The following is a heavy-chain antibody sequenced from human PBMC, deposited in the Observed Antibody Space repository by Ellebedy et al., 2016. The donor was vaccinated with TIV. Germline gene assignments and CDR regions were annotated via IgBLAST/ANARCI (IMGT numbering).Heavy chain of an antibody. V-gene: IGHV3-30-3*01. CDR1: GFTFSSHA. J-gene: IGHJ4*01. CDR2: ISYDGSRR. D-gene: IGHD2-21*02. Sequence: GESLKISCAASGFTFSSHAMHWVRQAPGKGLEWVTFISYDGSRRYYAASVKGRFTLSRGNSKNTLYLQMNSLRAEDTAVYYCPKGQRVVTAPFDYWGHGTLVTVSS. CDR3: PKGQRVVTAPFDY.